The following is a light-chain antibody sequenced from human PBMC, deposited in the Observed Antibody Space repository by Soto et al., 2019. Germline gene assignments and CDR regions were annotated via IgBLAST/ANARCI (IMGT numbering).Light chain of an antibody. Sequence: DIQMTQSPSTLSASVGERVTITCRASQSISSWLAWFQQKPGKAPKLLIFKASFLETGVPSRFSGTGSGTEFTLTISSLQPDDFATYYCQHYNSSPMYTFGQGTKLEIK. V-gene: IGKV1-5*03. CDR1: QSISSW. J-gene: IGKJ2*01. CDR2: KAS. CDR3: QHYNSSPMYT.